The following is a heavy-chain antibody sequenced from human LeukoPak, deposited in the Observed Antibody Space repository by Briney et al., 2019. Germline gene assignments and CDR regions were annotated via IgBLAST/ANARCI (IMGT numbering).Heavy chain of an antibody. J-gene: IGHJ4*02. CDR2: IYTSGST. CDR1: GGSISSYY. V-gene: IGHV4-4*07. Sequence: ASETLSLTCTVSGGSISSYYWSWIRQPAGQGLEWIGRIYTSGSTNYNPSLKSRVTMSVDTSKNQFSLKLSSVTAADTAVYYCVRGPHMNIDGLLDYWGKGTRVTVSS. CDR3: VRGPHMNIDGLLDY. D-gene: IGHD2-21*01.